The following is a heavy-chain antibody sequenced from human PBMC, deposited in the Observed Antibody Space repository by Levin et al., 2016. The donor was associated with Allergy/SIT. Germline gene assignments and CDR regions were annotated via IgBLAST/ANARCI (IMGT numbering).Heavy chain of an antibody. CDR1: GGSFSGYY. CDR2: INHSGST. J-gene: IGHJ5*02. CDR3: ARLGGPLRRWFDP. V-gene: IGHV4-34*01. Sequence: SETLSLTCAVYGGSFSGYYWSWIRQPPGKGLEWIGEINHSGSTNYNPSLKSRVTISVDTSKNQFSLKLSSVTAADTAVYYCARLGGPLRRWFDPWGQGTLVTVSS.